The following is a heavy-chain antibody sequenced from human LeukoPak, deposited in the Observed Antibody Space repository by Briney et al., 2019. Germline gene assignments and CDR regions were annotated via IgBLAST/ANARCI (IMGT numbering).Heavy chain of an antibody. CDR3: AKGIAVAGIPYYFDY. V-gene: IGHV3-48*03. Sequence: GGSLRLSCAASGFTFSSYEMNWVRQAPGKGLEWVSYISSSGSTIYYADSVKGRFTISRDNAKNSLYLQMNSLRAEDTAVYYCAKGIAVAGIPYYFDYWGQGTLVTVSS. D-gene: IGHD6-19*01. CDR2: ISSSGSTI. J-gene: IGHJ4*02. CDR1: GFTFSSYE.